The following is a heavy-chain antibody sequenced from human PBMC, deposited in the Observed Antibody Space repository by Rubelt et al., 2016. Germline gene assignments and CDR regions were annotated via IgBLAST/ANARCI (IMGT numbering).Heavy chain of an antibody. Sequence: QVQLQQWGAGLLKPSETLSLTCAVYGGSFSGYYWSWIRQPPGTGLEWIGAINHSGSTNYNPSLKSRVTRSVDTSKNQFSLKLSSVTAADTAVYYCARGGRYYGSGSYQRHNWFDPWGQGTLVTVSS. J-gene: IGHJ5*02. D-gene: IGHD3-10*01. CDR2: INHSGST. CDR3: ARGGRYYGSGSYQRHNWFDP. CDR1: GGSFSGYY. V-gene: IGHV4-34*01.